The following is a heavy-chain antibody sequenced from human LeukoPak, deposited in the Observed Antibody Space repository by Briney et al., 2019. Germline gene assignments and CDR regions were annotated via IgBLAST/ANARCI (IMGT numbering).Heavy chain of an antibody. V-gene: IGHV1-2*02. J-gene: IGHJ5*02. D-gene: IGHD5-18*01. Sequence: ASVKVSCKASGYTFTGYYMHWVRQAPGQGLEWMGWINPNSGGTNYAQKFQGRVTMTRDTSISTAYMELSRLRSDDTAVYYCARCPLSYGAYNWFDPWGQGTLVTVSS. CDR3: ARCPLSYGAYNWFDP. CDR1: GYTFTGYY. CDR2: INPNSGGT.